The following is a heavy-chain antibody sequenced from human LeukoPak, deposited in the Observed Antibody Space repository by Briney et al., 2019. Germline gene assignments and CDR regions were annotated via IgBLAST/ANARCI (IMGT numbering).Heavy chain of an antibody. CDR3: AKTTAGYSSGRYPGWPVDY. J-gene: IGHJ4*02. V-gene: IGHV3-23*01. CDR2: ISGSGGST. CDR1: GFTFGSYA. Sequence: PGGSLRLSCAASGFTFGSYAMYWVRRAPGKGLEWVSGISGSGGSTFYADSVEGRFTISRDNSENTVYLQMNSLRADDTAVYYCAKTTAGYSSGRYPGWPVDYWGQGTLVTVSS. D-gene: IGHD6-19*01.